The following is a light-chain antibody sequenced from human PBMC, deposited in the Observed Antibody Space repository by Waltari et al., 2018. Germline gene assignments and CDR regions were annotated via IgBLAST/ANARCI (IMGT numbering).Light chain of an antibody. CDR3: SSFTTIATLVV. CDR1: STDVGGYNH. J-gene: IGLJ2*01. Sequence: QSALTQPASVSGSTGQSITIPCTGTSTDVGGYNHVSWYQQQTGKAPKLLILYGTIRPSGFSNSFTGAKSGNTASLTISGLRAEDEGDYSCSSFTTIATLVVFGGGTKVTVL. V-gene: IGLV2-14*01. CDR2: YGT.